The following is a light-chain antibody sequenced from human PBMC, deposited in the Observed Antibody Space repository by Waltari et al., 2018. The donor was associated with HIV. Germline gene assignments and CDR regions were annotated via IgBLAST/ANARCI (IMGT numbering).Light chain of an antibody. CDR1: QSVSNN. CDR2: NAF. Sequence: EIVMTQYPATLTVSSGDRATLSCRAIQSVSNNLVLYQQKPGQAPRLLIYNAFIRATVIPARFSGSGSGTDFTLTISSLQSEDFAVYYCQQNYDWYTFGQGTRLEVK. V-gene: IGKV3-15*01. J-gene: IGKJ2*01. CDR3: QQNYDWYT.